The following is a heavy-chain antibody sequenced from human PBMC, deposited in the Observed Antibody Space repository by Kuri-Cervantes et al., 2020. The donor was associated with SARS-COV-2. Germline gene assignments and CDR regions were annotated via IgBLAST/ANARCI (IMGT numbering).Heavy chain of an antibody. CDR2: ISAYNGNT. Sequence: ASVKVSCKASGYTFTSYGISWVRQAPGQGLEWMGWISAYNGNTNYAQKLQGRVTMTEDTSTDTAYMELSSLRSEDTAVYYCATGERPTDPFGVAPGVLYGMDVWGQGTTVTVSS. CDR1: GYTFTSYG. V-gene: IGHV1-18*01. CDR3: ATGERPTDPFGVAPGVLYGMDV. J-gene: IGHJ6*02. D-gene: IGHD3-3*01.